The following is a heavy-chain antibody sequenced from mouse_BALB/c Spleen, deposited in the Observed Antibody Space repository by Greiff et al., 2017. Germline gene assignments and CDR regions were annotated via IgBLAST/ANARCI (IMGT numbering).Heavy chain of an antibody. V-gene: IGHV5-17*02. J-gene: IGHJ4*01. CDR1: GFTFSSFG. CDR3: ARGYYGNYYAMDY. Sequence: DVHLVESGGGLVQPGGSRKLSCAASGFTFSSFGMHWVRQAPEKGLEWVAYISSGSSTIYYADTVKGRFTISRDNPKNTLFLQMTSLRSEDTAMYYCARGYYGNYYAMDYWGQGTSVTVSS. D-gene: IGHD2-1*01. CDR2: ISSGSSTI.